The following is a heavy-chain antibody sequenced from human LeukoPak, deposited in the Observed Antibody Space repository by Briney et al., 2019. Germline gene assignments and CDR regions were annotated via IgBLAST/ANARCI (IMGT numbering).Heavy chain of an antibody. CDR3: ARAGTESRWGLPRADYYYMDV. Sequence: ASVKVSCKASGYTFTGYYMHWVRQAPGQGLEWMGWINPNSGGTNYAQKFQGRVTMTRETSISTAYMELSRLRSDDTAVYYCARAGTESRWGLPRADYYYMDVWAKGTTVTVSS. J-gene: IGHJ6*03. V-gene: IGHV1-2*02. CDR1: GYTFTGYY. CDR2: INPNSGGT. D-gene: IGHD1-26*01.